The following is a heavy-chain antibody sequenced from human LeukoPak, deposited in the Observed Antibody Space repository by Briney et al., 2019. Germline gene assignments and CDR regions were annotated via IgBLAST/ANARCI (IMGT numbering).Heavy chain of an antibody. D-gene: IGHD4-11*01. CDR1: GFTFSSYW. CDR3: ARDSNYGMDV. Sequence: GGSLRLSCAASGFTFSSYWMHWVRQAAGKGLVWVSHINRDGSSTSHADSVKGRFTISRDNAKNTLYLQMNSPRAEDTAVYYCARDSNYGMDVWGQGTTVTVSS. V-gene: IGHV3-74*01. J-gene: IGHJ6*02. CDR2: INRDGSST.